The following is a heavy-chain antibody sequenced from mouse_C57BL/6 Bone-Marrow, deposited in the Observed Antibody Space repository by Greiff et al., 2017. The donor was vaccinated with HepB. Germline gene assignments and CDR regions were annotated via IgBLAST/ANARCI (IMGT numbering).Heavy chain of an antibody. Sequence: QVQLQQPGAELVKPGASVKLSCKASGYTFTSYWMHWVKQRPGQGLEWIGMIHPNSGSTNYNEKFKSKATLTVDKSSSTAYMQLSSLTSEDSAVYYCARIYYYGIYWYFDVWGTGTTVTVSS. CDR2: IHPNSGST. CDR3: ARIYYYGIYWYFDV. CDR1: GYTFTSYW. J-gene: IGHJ1*03. D-gene: IGHD1-1*01. V-gene: IGHV1-64*01.